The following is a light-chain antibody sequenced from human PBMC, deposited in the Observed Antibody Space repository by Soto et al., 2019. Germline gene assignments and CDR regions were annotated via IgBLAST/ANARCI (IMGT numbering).Light chain of an antibody. Sequence: QSVLTQSPSASASLGASVKLTCTLSSGHSSYAIAWHQQQPEKGPRYLMNLNSDGSHNKGDGIPDRFSGSSSGAERYLTISILQSEDEADYYCQTWGTGIQVFGGGTKVTVL. CDR2: LNSDGSH. V-gene: IGLV4-69*01. J-gene: IGLJ2*01. CDR3: QTWGTGIQV. CDR1: SGHSSYA.